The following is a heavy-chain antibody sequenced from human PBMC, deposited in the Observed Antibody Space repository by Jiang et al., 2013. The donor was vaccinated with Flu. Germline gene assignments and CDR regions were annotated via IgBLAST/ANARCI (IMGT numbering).Heavy chain of an antibody. D-gene: IGHD3-22*01. CDR2: ISSNGGST. V-gene: IGHV3-64*01. CDR3: ARDAAGDVGSGSSGSYFDY. Sequence: VQLVESGGGLVQPGGSLRLSCAASGFTFSSYAMHWVRQAPGKGLEYVSAISSNGGSTYYANSVKGRFTISRDNSKNTLYLQMGSLRAEDMAVYYCARDAAGDVGSGSSGSYFDYWGQGTLVTVSS. CDR1: GFTFSSYA. J-gene: IGHJ4*02.